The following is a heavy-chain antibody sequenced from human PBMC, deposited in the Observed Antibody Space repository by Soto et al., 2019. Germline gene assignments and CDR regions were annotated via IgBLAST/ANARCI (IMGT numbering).Heavy chain of an antibody. Sequence: PSETLSLTCAVSSGSISSSGYYWSWIRQHPGKGLEWIGYIYYSGSTYYNPSLKSRVTISVDTSKNQFSLKLSSVTAADTAVYYCARVLGSSSPGFDYWGQGTLVTVSS. CDR3: ARVLGSSSPGFDY. CDR2: IYYSGST. V-gene: IGHV4-31*11. D-gene: IGHD6-6*01. J-gene: IGHJ4*02. CDR1: SGSISSSGYY.